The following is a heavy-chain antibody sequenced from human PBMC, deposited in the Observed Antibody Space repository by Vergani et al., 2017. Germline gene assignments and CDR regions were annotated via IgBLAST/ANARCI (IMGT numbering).Heavy chain of an antibody. D-gene: IGHD3-3*01. CDR1: GYTFTSYY. Sequence: QVQLVQSGAAVKKPGASVKVSCKASGYTFTSYYMHWVRQAPGQGLEWMGIINPSGGSTSDAQKFQGRVTMTRDTSTSTVYMELSSLRSEDTAVYYCARDRSDFWSGYLGPYNWFDPWGQGTLVTVSS. CDR2: INPSGGST. V-gene: IGHV1-46*01. CDR3: ARDRSDFWSGYLGPYNWFDP. J-gene: IGHJ5*02.